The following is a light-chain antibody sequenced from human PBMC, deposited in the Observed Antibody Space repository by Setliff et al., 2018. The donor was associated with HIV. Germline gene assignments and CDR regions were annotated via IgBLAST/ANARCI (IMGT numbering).Light chain of an antibody. CDR2: EVS. CDR1: SSDVGGNNY. CDR3: SSYAAIPPYV. V-gene: IGLV2-14*01. J-gene: IGLJ1*01. Sequence: QSALAQPASVSGSPGQSITISCTGTSSDVGGNNYVSWYQQLPGKAPQLIIYEVSIRPSGVSDRFSGSKSANTASLTISGLQAEDEADYYCSSYAAIPPYVCGTGTKVTVL.